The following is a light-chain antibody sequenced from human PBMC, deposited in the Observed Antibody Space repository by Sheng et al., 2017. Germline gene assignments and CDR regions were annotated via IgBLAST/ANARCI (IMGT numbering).Light chain of an antibody. V-gene: IGKV2-28*01. Sequence: DIVMTQSPLFLAVTPGEPASISCRASQSLLHRSAETYLDWYVQKPGQSPQILIYLGSNRAPGVPDRFSGSGSGSDFTLKISRVEAEDVGIYYCMQALETPTFGPGTTVEIK. CDR2: LGS. CDR1: QSLLHRSAETY. J-gene: IGKJ1*01. CDR3: MQALETPT.